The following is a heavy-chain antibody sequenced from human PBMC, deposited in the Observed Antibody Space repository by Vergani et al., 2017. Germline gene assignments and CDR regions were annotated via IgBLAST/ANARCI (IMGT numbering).Heavy chain of an antibody. CDR1: GGTFSSYA. Sequence: QVQLVQSGAEVKKPGSSVKVSCKASGGTFSSYAISWVRQAPGQGLEWMGGIIPIFGTANYAQKFQGRVTITADKSTSTAYMELSSLRSEDTAVYYCARANYFSGLAYGGCAFDIWGQGTMVTVSS. D-gene: IGHD4-23*01. V-gene: IGHV1-69*06. CDR2: IIPIFGTA. J-gene: IGHJ3*02. CDR3: ARANYFSGLAYGGCAFDI.